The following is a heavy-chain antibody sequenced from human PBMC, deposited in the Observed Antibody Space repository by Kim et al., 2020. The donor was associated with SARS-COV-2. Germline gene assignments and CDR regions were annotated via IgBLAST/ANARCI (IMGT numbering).Heavy chain of an antibody. J-gene: IGHJ4*02. Sequence: RSYADSVKGRFTIYRDDSKNTLCLQMDSRRAEDTAVYYCARAGGTSWYDYWRQGTLVTVSS. CDR3: ARAGGTSWYDY. CDR2: R. V-gene: IGHV3-33*01. D-gene: IGHD6-13*01.